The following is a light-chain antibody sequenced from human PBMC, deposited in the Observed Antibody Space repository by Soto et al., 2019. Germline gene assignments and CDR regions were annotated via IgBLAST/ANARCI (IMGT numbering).Light chain of an antibody. CDR3: SSYAGSNNVV. Sequence: QSVLTQPPSASGSPGQSVTISCTGTSSDVGGYNYVSWYQQHPGKAPKLMIYEVSKRPSGVPDPFSGSKSGNTASLTVSGLHAEDEADYYCSSYAGSNNVVFGGGTKLTVL. V-gene: IGLV2-8*01. CDR2: EVS. J-gene: IGLJ2*01. CDR1: SSDVGGYNY.